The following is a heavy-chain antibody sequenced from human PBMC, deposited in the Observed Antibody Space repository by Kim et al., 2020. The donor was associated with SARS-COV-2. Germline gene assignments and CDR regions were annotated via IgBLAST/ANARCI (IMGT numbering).Heavy chain of an antibody. J-gene: IGHJ5*02. D-gene: IGHD2-15*01. CDR2: ISSSSSYI. CDR1: GFTISSYS. Sequence: GGSLRLSCAASGFTISSYSMNWVRQVPGKGLEWVSSISSSSSYIYYADSVKGRFTISRDNAKNSLYLQMNSLRAEDTAVYYCARVVVVAATRWFDPWGQGTLVTVSS. V-gene: IGHV3-21*04. CDR3: ARVVVVAATRWFDP.